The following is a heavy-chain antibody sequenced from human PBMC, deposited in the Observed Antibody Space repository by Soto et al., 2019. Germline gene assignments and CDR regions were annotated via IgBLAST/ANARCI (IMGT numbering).Heavy chain of an antibody. J-gene: IGHJ6*02. CDR1: GFTFSSYS. D-gene: IGHD2-15*01. CDR3: ARVITGDIVVVVAATVYYYGMDV. V-gene: IGHV3-21*01. CDR2: ISSSSSYI. Sequence: PGGSLRLSCAASGFTFSSYSMNWVRQAPGKGLEWVSSISSSSSYIYYADSVKGRFNISRDNAKNSLYLQMNSLRAEDTAVYYCARVITGDIVVVVAATVYYYGMDVWGQGTTVTVSS.